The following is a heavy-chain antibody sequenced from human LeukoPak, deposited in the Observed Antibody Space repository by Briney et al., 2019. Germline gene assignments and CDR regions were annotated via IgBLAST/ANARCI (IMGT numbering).Heavy chain of an antibody. J-gene: IGHJ4*02. Sequence: PSETLSLTCTVSGGSISSYYWSWIRQPPGKGLEWIGYNYYSGSTNYNPSLKSRVTISVDTSKNQFSLKLSSVTAADTAVYYCAREYSYGRLDYWGQGTLVTVSS. V-gene: IGHV4-59*01. CDR1: GGSISSYY. CDR2: NYYSGST. D-gene: IGHD5-18*01. CDR3: AREYSYGRLDY.